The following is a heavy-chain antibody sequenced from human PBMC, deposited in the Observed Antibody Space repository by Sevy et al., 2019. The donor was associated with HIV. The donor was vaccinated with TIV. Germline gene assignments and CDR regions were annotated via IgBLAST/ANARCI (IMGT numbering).Heavy chain of an antibody. Sequence: GGCLRLSCAASGFTFSSYSMNWVRQAPGKGLEWVSYISSSSSTIYYADSVKGRFTISRDNAKNSLYLQMNSLRAEDTAVYYCATLSGSYHDWFDPWGQGTLVTVSS. V-gene: IGHV3-48*01. CDR2: ISSSSSTI. J-gene: IGHJ5*02. D-gene: IGHD3-10*01. CDR1: GFTFSSYS. CDR3: ATLSGSYHDWFDP.